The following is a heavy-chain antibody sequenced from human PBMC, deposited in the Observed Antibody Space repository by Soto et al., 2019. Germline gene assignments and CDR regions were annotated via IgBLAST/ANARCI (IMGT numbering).Heavy chain of an antibody. CDR3: ARVATLWFGALPQADYYYYGMDV. CDR1: GFTFSSYS. Sequence: PGGSLRLSCAASGFTFSSYSMNWVRQAPGKGLEWVSSISSSSSYIYYADSVKGRFTISRDNAKNSLYLQMNSLRAEDTAVYYCARVATLWFGALPQADYYYYGMDVWGQGTTVTVCS. D-gene: IGHD3-10*01. CDR2: ISSSSSYI. J-gene: IGHJ6*02. V-gene: IGHV3-21*01.